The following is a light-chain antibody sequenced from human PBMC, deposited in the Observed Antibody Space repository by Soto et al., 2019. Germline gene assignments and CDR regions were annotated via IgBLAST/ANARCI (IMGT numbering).Light chain of an antibody. CDR3: HLNGDSPPFT. J-gene: IGKJ2*01. CDR2: GAS. V-gene: IGKV3-20*01. CDR1: QSVGSY. Sequence: DIVLTQSPGTLSLSPGERVTLSCRASQSVGSYLAWYQQKPDQAPRLLIYGASNRATGVPDRFSGSGSGTDFSLTISRLGPEDSAVYYCHLNGDSPPFTFAQGTKLEIK.